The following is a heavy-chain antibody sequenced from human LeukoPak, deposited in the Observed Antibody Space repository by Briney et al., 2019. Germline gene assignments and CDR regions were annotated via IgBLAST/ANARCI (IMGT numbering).Heavy chain of an antibody. J-gene: IGHJ4*02. D-gene: IGHD4-17*01. V-gene: IGHV1-18*01. CDR3: ARDHDCGDVWASGGFDY. CDR2: ISAYNGNT. CDR1: GYTFSRYG. Sequence: ASVKVSCKSSGYTFSRYGISWVRQAPGQGLEWMGGISAYNGNTNYAQKLQGRVTMTTDTSTSTAYMELRSLRSDDTAVYYCARDHDCGDVWASGGFDYWGQGTLVTVSS.